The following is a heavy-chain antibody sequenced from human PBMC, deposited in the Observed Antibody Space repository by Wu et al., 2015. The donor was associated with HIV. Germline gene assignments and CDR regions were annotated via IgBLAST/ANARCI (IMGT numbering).Heavy chain of an antibody. J-gene: IGHJ4*02. D-gene: IGHD3-10*01. CDR3: ASSGPYYGSGSYYFDY. Sequence: QVQLVQSGAEVKKPGSSVKVSCKASGGTFSSYAISWVRQAPGQGLEWMGRIIPIFGTANYAQKFQGRVTITADESTSTAYMELSSLRSEDTAVYYCASSGPYYGSGSYYFDYWGQGTLVTVSS. V-gene: IGHV1-69*13. CDR2: IIPIFGTA. CDR1: GGTFSSYA.